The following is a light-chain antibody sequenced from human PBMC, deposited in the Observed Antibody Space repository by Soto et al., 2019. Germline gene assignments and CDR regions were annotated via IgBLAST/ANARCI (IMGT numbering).Light chain of an antibody. J-gene: IGLJ1*01. CDR2: ENN. Sequence: QSVLTQPPSVSEAPGQRVTISCTGSSSNIGAGYEAHWYQQVPGTAPKLLIYENNNRPSGVPDRFSGSKSGTSASLAITGLQAEDEAGYYCQSYDNSLSGYVFGTGTKVTVL. CDR1: SSNIGAGYE. V-gene: IGLV1-40*01. CDR3: QSYDNSLSGYV.